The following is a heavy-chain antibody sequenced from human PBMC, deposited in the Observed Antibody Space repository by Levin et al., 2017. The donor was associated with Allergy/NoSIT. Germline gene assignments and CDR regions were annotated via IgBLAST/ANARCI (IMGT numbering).Heavy chain of an antibody. CDR2: IYYSGST. Sequence: SETLSLTCTVSGGSISSSSYYWGWIRQPPGKGLEWIGSIYYSGSTYYNPSLKSRVTISVDTSKNQFSLKLSSVTAADTAVYYCARDFTPGYCSGGSCYSGVYWGQGTLVTVSS. D-gene: IGHD2-15*01. J-gene: IGHJ4*02. CDR1: GGSISSSSYY. CDR3: ARDFTPGYCSGGSCYSGVY. V-gene: IGHV4-39*07.